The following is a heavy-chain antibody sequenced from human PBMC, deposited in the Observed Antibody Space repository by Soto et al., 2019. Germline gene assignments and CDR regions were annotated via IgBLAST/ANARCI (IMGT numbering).Heavy chain of an antibody. CDR2: ISGSGGST. CDR1: GFTFSSYA. Sequence: VQLLESGGGLVQPGGSLRLSCAASGFTFSSYAMSWVRQAPGKGLEWVSAISGSGGSTYYADSVKGRFTISRDNSKNTLSLQMNSLRAEDTAVYYCAKSYQVEPDVSDYWGQGTLVTVSS. CDR3: AKSYQVEPDVSDY. V-gene: IGHV3-23*01. D-gene: IGHD1-1*01. J-gene: IGHJ4*02.